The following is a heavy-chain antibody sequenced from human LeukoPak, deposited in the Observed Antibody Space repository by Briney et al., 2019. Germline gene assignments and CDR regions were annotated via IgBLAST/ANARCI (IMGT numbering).Heavy chain of an antibody. Sequence: GASVKVSCKASGYIFTDYYIHWVRQAPGQGLEWIGWINPNSGGTNYAQKFQGRVSMTRDTSISTAYMELSRLRSDDTAVYYCARGFRYFDWLLTWGHFDYWGQGTLVTVSS. CDR2: INPNSGGT. J-gene: IGHJ4*02. D-gene: IGHD3-9*01. CDR1: GYIFTDYY. CDR3: ARGFRYFDWLLTWGHFDY. V-gene: IGHV1-2*02.